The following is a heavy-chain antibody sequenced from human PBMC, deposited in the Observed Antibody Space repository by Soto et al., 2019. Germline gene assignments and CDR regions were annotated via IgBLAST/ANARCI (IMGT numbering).Heavy chain of an antibody. D-gene: IGHD6-19*01. CDR1: EFTFSGYW. Sequence: EVQLEESGGGLVQPGGSLRVSCTASEFTFSGYWMHWVRQAPGKGLVWVSRINEGGSSADYADSVRGRFTISRDNAKNTLFLQMNSLRTEETAIYYCSGGSSAWSGVGYWGPGTLVTVSS. J-gene: IGHJ4*02. CDR2: INEGGSSA. CDR3: SGGSSAWSGVGY. V-gene: IGHV3-74*01.